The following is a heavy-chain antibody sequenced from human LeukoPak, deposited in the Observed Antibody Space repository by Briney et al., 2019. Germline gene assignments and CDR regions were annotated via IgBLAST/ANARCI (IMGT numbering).Heavy chain of an antibody. D-gene: IGHD2-15*01. CDR2: IIPIFGTA. CDR1: GGTFSSYA. V-gene: IGHV1-69*13. J-gene: IGHJ4*02. CDR3: ARGGSRGYCSGGSCYRADY. Sequence: SVKVSCKASGGTFSSYAISWVRQAPGQGLEWMGGIIPIFGTANYAQKFQGRVTITADESTSTAYMELSSLRSEDTAVYYCARGGSRGYCSGGSCYRADYWGQGTLVTVSS.